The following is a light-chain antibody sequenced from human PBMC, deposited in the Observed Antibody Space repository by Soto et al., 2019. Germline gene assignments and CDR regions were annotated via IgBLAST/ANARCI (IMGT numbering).Light chain of an antibody. CDR2: FNI. CDR3: AAWDDSLNGYV. J-gene: IGLJ1*01. V-gene: IGLV1-44*01. Sequence: VLSQPPSASGTPGQRVTISCSGSSSNIGSNTVSWYQQFPGTAPKLLIYFNIQRPSGVPDRFSGSKSGTSASLAISGLQSEDEADYYCAAWDDSLNGYVFGTGTKVTVL. CDR1: SSNIGSNT.